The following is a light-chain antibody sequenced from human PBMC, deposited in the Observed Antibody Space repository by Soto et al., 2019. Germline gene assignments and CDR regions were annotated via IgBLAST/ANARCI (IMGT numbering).Light chain of an antibody. J-gene: IGKJ4*01. CDR2: KAS. CDR1: QSISSW. CDR3: QQYNSYPLT. V-gene: IGKV1-5*03. Sequence: DIQMTQSHSTLSASVGDRVTITCRASQSISSWLAWYQQRPGKAPKLLLYKASSLESGVPSRFSGSGSGTEFTLTISSLQPDDFATYYCQQYNSYPLTFGGGTKEEIK.